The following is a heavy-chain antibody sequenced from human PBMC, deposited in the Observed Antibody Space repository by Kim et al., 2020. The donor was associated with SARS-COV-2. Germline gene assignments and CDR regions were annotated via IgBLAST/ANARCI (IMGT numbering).Heavy chain of an antibody. V-gene: IGHV1-69*13. D-gene: IGHD2-15*01. CDR2: IIPIFGTT. J-gene: IGHJ6*02. CDR3: ERDRGSLSGMDV. Sequence: SVKVSCKASGGTFSQYGISWVRQAPGQGLEWMGAIIPIFGTTHYAPKFQGRVTITADEFTNTANMELTSLTSGDTAVYYCERDRGSLSGMDVWGQGTTVTVTS. CDR1: GGTFSQYG.